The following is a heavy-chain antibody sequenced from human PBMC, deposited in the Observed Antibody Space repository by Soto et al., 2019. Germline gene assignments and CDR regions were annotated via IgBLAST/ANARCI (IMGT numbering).Heavy chain of an antibody. CDR1: GFTFSNAW. Sequence: PXESLRLSCAASGFTFSNAWMSWVRQAPGKGLEWVGRIKSKTDGGTTDYAAPVKGRFTISRDDSKNTLYLQMNSLKTEDTAVYYCTTGYSYGDYYYYGMDVWGQGTTVTVSS. D-gene: IGHD5-18*01. V-gene: IGHV3-15*01. CDR2: IKSKTDGGTT. J-gene: IGHJ6*02. CDR3: TTGYSYGDYYYYGMDV.